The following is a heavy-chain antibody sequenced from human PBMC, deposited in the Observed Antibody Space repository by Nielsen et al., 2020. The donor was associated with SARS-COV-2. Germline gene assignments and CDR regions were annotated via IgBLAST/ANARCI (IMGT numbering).Heavy chain of an antibody. D-gene: IGHD5-24*01. CDR1: GGTFSSYA. V-gene: IGHV1-69*06. J-gene: IGHJ4*02. CDR3: AREADPDGYNTHG. CDR2: IIPIFGTA. Sequence: SVKVSCKASGGTFSSYAISWVRQAPGQGLEWMGGIIPIFGTANYAQKFQGRVTITADKSTSTAYMELSSLRSDDTAVYYCAREADPDGYNTHGWGQGTLVTVSS.